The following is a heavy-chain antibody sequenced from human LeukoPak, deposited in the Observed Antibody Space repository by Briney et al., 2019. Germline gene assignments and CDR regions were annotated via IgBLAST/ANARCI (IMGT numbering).Heavy chain of an antibody. D-gene: IGHD3-3*01. CDR3: ARLSDFWSPYKPNYYYYMDV. Sequence: PSETLSLTCTVSGGSISSYYWSWIRQPPGKGLEWIGYVYYTGSTNYNPSLKSRVAISIDTSRNQFSLKLSSVTAADTAVYYCARLSDFWSPYKPNYYYYMDVWGKGTTVTVSS. V-gene: IGHV4-59*08. J-gene: IGHJ6*03. CDR1: GGSISSYY. CDR2: VYYTGST.